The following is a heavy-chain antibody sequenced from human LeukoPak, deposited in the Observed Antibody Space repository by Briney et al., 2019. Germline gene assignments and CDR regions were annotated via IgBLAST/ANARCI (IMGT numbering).Heavy chain of an antibody. CDR1: GGTFSSYA. J-gene: IGHJ5*02. V-gene: IGHV1-69*06. CDR2: IIPIFGTA. CDR3: ARADIVVVPAAMPFGWFDP. D-gene: IGHD2-2*01. Sequence: KXXGGTFSSYAISWVRQAPGQGLEWMGGIIPIFGTANYAQKFQGRVTITADKSTSTAYMELSSLRSEDTAVYYCARADIVVVPAAMPFGWFDPWGQGTLVTVSS.